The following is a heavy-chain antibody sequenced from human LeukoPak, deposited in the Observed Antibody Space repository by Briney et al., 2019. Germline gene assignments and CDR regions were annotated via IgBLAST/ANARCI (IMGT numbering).Heavy chain of an antibody. Sequence: ASVKVSCKASGYTFTGYYMHWVRQAPGQGLEWMGWINPNSGGTNYAQKFQGRVTMTRDTSISTAYMELSSLRSEDTAVYYCATQTQKSAYWGQGTLVTVSS. CDR3: ATQTQKSAY. V-gene: IGHV1-2*02. CDR1: GYTFTGYY. J-gene: IGHJ4*02. CDR2: INPNSGGT.